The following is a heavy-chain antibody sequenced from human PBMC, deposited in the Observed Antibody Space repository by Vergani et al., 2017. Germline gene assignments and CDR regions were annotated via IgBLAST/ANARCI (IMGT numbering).Heavy chain of an antibody. CDR1: GDSIISRSYY. CDR2: IYNSGNG. V-gene: IGHV4-39*01. CDR3: AGAKYYSDITSHFRGRYFDV. J-gene: IGHJ2*01. D-gene: IGHD3-16*01. Sequence: QMQLQESGPGLVKASETLSLTCTVTGDSIISRSYYWGWIRQPPGKGLEWIGSIYNSGNGESSSSHKRRVTISADTSKNQFSLRLTSVTAADTAVYYCAGAKYYSDITSHFRGRYFDVWGRGTLVTVPS.